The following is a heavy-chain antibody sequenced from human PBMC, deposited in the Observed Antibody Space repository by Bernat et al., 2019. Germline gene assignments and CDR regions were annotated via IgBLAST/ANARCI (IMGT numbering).Heavy chain of an antibody. J-gene: IGHJ6*03. CDR2: INPGDSDT. V-gene: IGHV5-51*01. CDR1: GYTFTTSW. Sequence: EVQLVQSGAEVKEPGESLKISCEASGYTFTTSWIAWVRQMPGKGLEWMGIINPGDSDTRYSPSFQGQVTISAHKSISTAYLQWSSLKASDSAIYYCARSTGSAREKGWDFHYYMDVWGKGTAVTVSS. D-gene: IGHD1-26*01. CDR3: ARSTGSAREKGWDFHYYMDV.